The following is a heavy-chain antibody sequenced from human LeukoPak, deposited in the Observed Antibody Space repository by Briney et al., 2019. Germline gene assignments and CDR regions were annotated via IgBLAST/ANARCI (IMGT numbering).Heavy chain of an antibody. D-gene: IGHD6-13*01. CDR3: AKVGSSSWYSRINNWFDP. CDR2: ISGSGGST. CDR1: GFTFSSYA. Sequence: LSGGSLRLSCAASGFTFSSYAMSWVRQAPGKGLEWVSAISGSGGSTYYADSVKGRFTISRDNSKNTLYLQMNSLRAEDTAVYYCAKVGSSSWYSRINNWFDPCGQGTLVTVSS. V-gene: IGHV3-23*01. J-gene: IGHJ5*02.